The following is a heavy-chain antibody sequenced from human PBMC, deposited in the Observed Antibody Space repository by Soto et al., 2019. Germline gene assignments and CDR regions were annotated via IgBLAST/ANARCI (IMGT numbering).Heavy chain of an antibody. D-gene: IGHD4-17*01. CDR3: ARATYGGTSEDYYYGMDV. CDR1: GGTFSSYA. Sequence: QVQLVQSGAEVKKPGSSVKVSCKASGGTFSSYAISWVRHAPGQGLEWMGGIIPIFGTANYAQKFQGRGTITADESKSTAYMELSSLRSADTAVYYCARATYGGTSEDYYYGMDVWGQGPTVTVSS. V-gene: IGHV1-69*01. CDR2: IIPIFGTA. J-gene: IGHJ6*02.